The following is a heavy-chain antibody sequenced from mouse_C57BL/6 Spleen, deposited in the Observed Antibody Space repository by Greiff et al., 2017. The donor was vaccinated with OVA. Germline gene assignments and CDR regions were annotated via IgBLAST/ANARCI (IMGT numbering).Heavy chain of an antibody. J-gene: IGHJ2*01. CDR2: ISYDGSN. Sequence: VQLKESGPGLVKPSQSLSLTCSVTGYSITSGYYWNWIRQFPGNKLEWMGYISYDGSNNYNPSLKNRISITRDTSKNQFFLKLNSVTTEDTATYYCAREALLPYFDYWGQGTTLTVSS. D-gene: IGHD2-12*01. V-gene: IGHV3-6*01. CDR3: AREALLPYFDY. CDR1: GYSITSGYY.